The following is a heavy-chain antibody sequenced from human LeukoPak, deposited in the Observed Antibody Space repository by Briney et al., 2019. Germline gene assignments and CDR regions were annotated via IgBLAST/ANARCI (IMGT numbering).Heavy chain of an antibody. CDR3: ARGISSFDP. CDR1: GGSITTYY. V-gene: IGHV4-59*01. J-gene: IGHJ5*02. D-gene: IGHD2-15*01. CDR2: IYYSGST. Sequence: PSETLSLTCTVSGGSITTYYWSWIRQPPGKGLEWIGYIYYSGSTNYNPSLKSRVTISIDTSKNQFSLKLSSVTAADTAVYYCARGISSFDPWGQGTLVTVSS.